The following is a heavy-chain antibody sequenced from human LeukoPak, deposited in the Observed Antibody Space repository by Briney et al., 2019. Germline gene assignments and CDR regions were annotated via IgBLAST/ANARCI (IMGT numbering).Heavy chain of an antibody. CDR1: GGSISSGSYY. CDR2: IYTSGST. D-gene: IGHD3-10*01. V-gene: IGHV4-61*02. Sequence: PSETLSLTCTVSGGSISSGSYYWSWIRQPAGKGLEWIGRIYTSGSTNYNPSLKSRVTISVDTSKNQFSLKLSSVTAADTAVYYCARDRLVYYGSGSYYNFDYWGQGTLVTVSS. J-gene: IGHJ4*02. CDR3: ARDRLVYYGSGSYYNFDY.